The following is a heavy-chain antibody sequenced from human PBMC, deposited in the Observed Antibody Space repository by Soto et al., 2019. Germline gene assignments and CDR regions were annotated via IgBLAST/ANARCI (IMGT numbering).Heavy chain of an antibody. CDR3: AKDLYSNYGDAFDI. CDR2: ISWNSDNI. J-gene: IGHJ3*02. Sequence: GGSLSLSCAASGFTFVDYAMHWVRQAPGKGLEWVSGISWNSDNIGYADSVKGRFTISRDNVKNSLYLQMNSLRAEDTALCYCAKDLYSNYGDAFDIWGQGTMVTVSS. CDR1: GFTFVDYA. D-gene: IGHD4-4*01. V-gene: IGHV3-9*01.